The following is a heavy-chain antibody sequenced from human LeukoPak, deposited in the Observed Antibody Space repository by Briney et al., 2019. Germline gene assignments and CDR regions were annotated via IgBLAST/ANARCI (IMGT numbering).Heavy chain of an antibody. CDR3: AKGSGSSWANWFDP. J-gene: IGHJ5*02. CDR1: GFTFDDYA. CDR2: ISWNSGSI. V-gene: IGHV3-9*01. Sequence: GRSLRLSCAASGFTFDDYAMHWVRQAPGKGLECVSGISWNSGSIGYADSVKGRFTISRDNTKNSLYLQMNSLRAEDTALYYYAKGSGSSWANWFDPWGQGTLVAVSS. D-gene: IGHD6-13*01.